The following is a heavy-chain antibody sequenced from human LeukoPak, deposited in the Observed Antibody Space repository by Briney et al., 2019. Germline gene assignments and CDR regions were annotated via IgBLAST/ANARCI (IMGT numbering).Heavy chain of an antibody. CDR1: GFTFSSYA. Sequence: GGSLRLSCAASGFTFSSYAMHWVRQAPGKGLEWVAVISYDGSNKYYADSVKGRFTISRDNSKNTLYLQMNSLRAEDTAVYYCARDKKSRTIFELVDYWGQGTLVTVSS. J-gene: IGHJ4*02. CDR3: ARDKKSRTIFELVDY. CDR2: ISYDGSNK. V-gene: IGHV3-30-3*01. D-gene: IGHD3-3*01.